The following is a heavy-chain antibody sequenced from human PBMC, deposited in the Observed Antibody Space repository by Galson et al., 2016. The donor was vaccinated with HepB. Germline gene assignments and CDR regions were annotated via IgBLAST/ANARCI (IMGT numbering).Heavy chain of an antibody. CDR1: GFTFSSYE. Sequence: SLRLSCAASGFTFSSYEMNWVRQAPGKGLEWVSYISSSGSTIYYADSVGGRFTISRDNAKNSLYLQMNSLRAEDTAVYYCASYPSYFPGNWGQGTLVTVSS. CDR2: ISSSGSTI. CDR3: ASYPSYFPGN. D-gene: IGHD3-10*01. V-gene: IGHV3-48*03. J-gene: IGHJ4*02.